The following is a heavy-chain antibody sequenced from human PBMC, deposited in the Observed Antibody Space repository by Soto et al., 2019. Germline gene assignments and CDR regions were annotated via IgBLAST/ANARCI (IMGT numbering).Heavy chain of an antibody. D-gene: IGHD3-22*01. V-gene: IGHV5-51*01. J-gene: IGHJ4*02. CDR1: GYSFTSYW. CDR2: IYPGGSDT. CDR3: ARRKYYYDSSGYYHDKYYFDY. Sequence: GESLKISCKGSGYSFTSYWIGWVRQMPGKGLEWMGIIYPGGSDTRYSPSFQGQVTISADKSISTAYLQWSSLKASDTAMYYCARRKYYYDSSGYYHDKYYFDYWGQGTLVTVSS.